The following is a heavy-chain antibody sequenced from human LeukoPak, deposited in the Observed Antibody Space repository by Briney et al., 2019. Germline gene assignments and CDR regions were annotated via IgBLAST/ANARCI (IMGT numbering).Heavy chain of an antibody. J-gene: IGHJ4*02. D-gene: IGHD5-24*01. CDR2: IYNSGST. Sequence: PSETLSLTCTVSGGAISSGDYYWSWIRQPPGKGLEWIGYIYNSGSTNYNPSLKSRVTISADTSKNQFSLKLTSVTAADTAMYYCVRDRELTYWGQGTLVTVSS. V-gene: IGHV4-61*08. CDR3: VRDRELTY. CDR1: GGAISSGDYY.